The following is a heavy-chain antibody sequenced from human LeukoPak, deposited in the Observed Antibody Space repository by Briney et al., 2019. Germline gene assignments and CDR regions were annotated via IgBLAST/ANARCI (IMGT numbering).Heavy chain of an antibody. D-gene: IGHD1-26*01. J-gene: IGHJ4*02. CDR2: IKQDGSEK. CDR3: ARDKMVGPTYFDY. CDR1: GFTFSSYW. Sequence: PGGSLRLSCAASGFTFSSYWMSWVRQAPGKGLEWVANIKQDGSEKYYVDSVKGRFTISRDNAKNSLYLQMNSLSAEDTAVYYCARDKMVGPTYFDYWGQGTLVTVSS. V-gene: IGHV3-7*01.